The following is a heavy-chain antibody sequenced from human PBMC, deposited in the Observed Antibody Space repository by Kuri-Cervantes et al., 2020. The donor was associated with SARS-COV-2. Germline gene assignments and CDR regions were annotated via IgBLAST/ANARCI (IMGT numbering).Heavy chain of an antibody. CDR2: IYYSGST. CDR1: GGSISSYY. CDR3: ARHIPYYDFWSGYYDAFDI. V-gene: IGHV4-59*08. Sequence: SETLSLTCTVSGGSISSYYWSWIRQPPGKGLEWIGYIYYSGSTNYNPSLKSQVTISVDTSKNQFSLKLSSVTAADTAVYYCARHIPYYDFWSGYYDAFDIWGQGTMVTVSS. D-gene: IGHD3-3*01. J-gene: IGHJ3*02.